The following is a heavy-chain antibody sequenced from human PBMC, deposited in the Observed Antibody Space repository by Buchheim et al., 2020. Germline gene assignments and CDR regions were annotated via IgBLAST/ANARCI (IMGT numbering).Heavy chain of an antibody. D-gene: IGHD7-27*01. CDR3: TTRDWGLTLRSDH. V-gene: IGHV3-15*01. Sequence: EVQLVESGGGLVKPGGSLRLSCVASGFTFSNAWMSWVRQAPGKGLEWVGRIKSKSDGETTDYRSPVQGRFTVSRDDSKNTLYLQMNSLKTEDTAVYYCTTRDWGLTLRSDHWGRGTL. CDR2: IKSKSDGETT. J-gene: IGHJ4*02. CDR1: GFTFSNAW.